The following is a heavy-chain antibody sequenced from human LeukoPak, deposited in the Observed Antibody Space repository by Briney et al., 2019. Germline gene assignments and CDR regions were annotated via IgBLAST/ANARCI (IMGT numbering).Heavy chain of an antibody. CDR2: IYHSGST. V-gene: IGHV4-38-2*02. CDR3: ARDGGGVYFDY. CDR1: GYSISSGYY. Sequence: SETLSLTCTVSGYSISSGYYWGWIRQPPGKGLEWIGSIYHSGSTYYNPSLKSRVTISVDTSKNQFSLKLSSLTAADTAVYYCARDGGGVYFDYWGQGTLVTVSS. D-gene: IGHD3-16*01. J-gene: IGHJ4*02.